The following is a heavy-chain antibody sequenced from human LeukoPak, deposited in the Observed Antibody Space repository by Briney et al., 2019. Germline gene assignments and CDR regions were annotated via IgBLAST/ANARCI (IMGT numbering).Heavy chain of an antibody. V-gene: IGHV1-18*01. CDR1: GYTFTSYG. J-gene: IGHJ4*02. D-gene: IGHD2-2*01. CDR3: ARELGYCSSTSCSGRRPGDY. Sequence: GASVKVSCKASGYTFTSYGISWVRQAPGQGLEWMGWISAYNGNTNYAQKLQGRVTMTTDTSTSTAYMELRSLRSDDTAVYYCARELGYCSSTSCSGRRPGDYWGQGTLVTVSS. CDR2: ISAYNGNT.